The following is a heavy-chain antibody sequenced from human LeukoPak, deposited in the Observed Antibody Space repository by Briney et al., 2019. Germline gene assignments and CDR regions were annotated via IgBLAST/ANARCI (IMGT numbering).Heavy chain of an antibody. Sequence: SETLSLACTVFGGSVSNYYWSWIRQPPEKGLEWVAFMYYTGSPKYNPSLQSRVTISVDTSKNQLSLRLSSVTAADTAVYYCARQGDHNWFDPWGQGTLVTVSS. CDR3: ARQGDHNWFDP. J-gene: IGHJ5*02. CDR2: MYYTGSP. CDR1: GGSVSNYY. D-gene: IGHD3-16*01. V-gene: IGHV4-59*08.